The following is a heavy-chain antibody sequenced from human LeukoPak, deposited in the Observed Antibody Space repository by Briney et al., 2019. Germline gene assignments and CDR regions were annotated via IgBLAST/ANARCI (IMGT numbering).Heavy chain of an antibody. Sequence: PGGSLRLSCAASGFTFSSYSMNWVRQAPGKGLEWVSSISSSSSYIYYADSVKGRFTISRDNAKNSLYLQMNSLRAEDTAVYYCARGYGDTGDWFDPWGQGTLVTVSS. CDR3: ARGYGDTGDWFDP. V-gene: IGHV3-21*01. CDR2: ISSSSSYI. J-gene: IGHJ5*02. CDR1: GFTFSSYS. D-gene: IGHD4-17*01.